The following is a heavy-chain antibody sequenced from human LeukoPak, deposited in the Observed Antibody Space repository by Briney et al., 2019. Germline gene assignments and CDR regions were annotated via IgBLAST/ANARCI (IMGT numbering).Heavy chain of an antibody. V-gene: IGHV1-2*02. CDR1: GYTFTGYY. J-gene: IGHJ6*02. Sequence: ASVKVSCKASGYTFTGYYMHWVRQAPGQGLEWMGWINPNSGGTNYAQKFQGRVTMTTDNSISTTSMDNSRLRSDHTAVYYCARGGGGALLRYFDWLPHYYYYGMDVWGQGTTVTVSS. CDR3: ARGGGGALLRYFDWLPHYYYYGMDV. CDR2: INPNSGGT. D-gene: IGHD3-9*01.